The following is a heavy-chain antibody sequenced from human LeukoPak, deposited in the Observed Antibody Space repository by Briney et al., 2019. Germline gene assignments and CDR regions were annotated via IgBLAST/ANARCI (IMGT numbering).Heavy chain of an antibody. D-gene: IGHD3-16*01. CDR2: ISDNGGST. CDR3: ARGSGEVYYDYVWGTYYFDY. Sequence: GGTLRLSCAASAFTFSSSGMSWVRQAPGKGLEWVSTISDNGGSTYYADSVKGRFTISRDNAKNSLYLQMNSLRAEDTALYYCARGSGEVYYDYVWGTYYFDYLGQGTLVTVSS. CDR1: AFTFSSSG. J-gene: IGHJ4*02. V-gene: IGHV3-23*01.